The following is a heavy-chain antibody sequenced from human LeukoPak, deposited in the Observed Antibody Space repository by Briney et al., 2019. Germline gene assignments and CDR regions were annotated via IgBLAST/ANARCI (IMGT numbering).Heavy chain of an antibody. Sequence: ASVKVSCKASGYTFTGYYMHWVRQAPGQGLEWMGWISGYNGNTNYAQNLQGRVTMTTDTSTSTAYMELRSLRSDDTAVYYCARDDCTGGTCYQSDAFDIWGQGTVVTVSS. CDR1: GYTFTGYY. J-gene: IGHJ3*02. D-gene: IGHD2-15*01. V-gene: IGHV1-18*04. CDR3: ARDDCTGGTCYQSDAFDI. CDR2: ISGYNGNT.